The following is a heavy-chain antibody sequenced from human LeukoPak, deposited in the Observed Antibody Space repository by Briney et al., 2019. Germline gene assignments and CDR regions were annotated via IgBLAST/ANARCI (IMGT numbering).Heavy chain of an antibody. Sequence: GGSLRLSCAASGFTFDDYGMSWVRQAPGKGLEWVSGINWNGGSTGYADSVKGRFTISRDNAKNSLYLQMNSLRAEDTALYYCARAELHQNYIWNDSFDLWGRGTLVTVSS. CDR3: ARAELHQNYIWNDSFDL. CDR2: INWNGGST. J-gene: IGHJ2*01. D-gene: IGHD1-20*01. CDR1: GFTFDDYG. V-gene: IGHV3-20*04.